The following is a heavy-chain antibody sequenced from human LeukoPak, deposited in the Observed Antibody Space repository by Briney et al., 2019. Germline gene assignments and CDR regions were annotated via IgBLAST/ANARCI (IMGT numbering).Heavy chain of an antibody. V-gene: IGHV4-39*07. J-gene: IGHJ4*02. CDR3: ARVPYDAFDY. CDR1: GGSISSYY. CDR2: IYYSGST. D-gene: IGHD5-12*01. Sequence: SEILSLTCTVSGGSISSYYWGWIRQPPGKGLEWIGSIYYSGSTYYNPSLKSRVTISVDTSKNQFSLKLSSVTAADTAVYYCARVPYDAFDYWGQGTPVTVSS.